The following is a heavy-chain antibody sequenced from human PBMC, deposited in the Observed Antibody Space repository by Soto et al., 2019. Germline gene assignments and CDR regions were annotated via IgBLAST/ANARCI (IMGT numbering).Heavy chain of an antibody. CDR1: GFTFSSYA. J-gene: IGHJ5*02. CDR2: ISGSGGST. Sequence: PGGSLRLSCAASGFTFSSYAMSWVRQAPGKGLEWVSAISGSGGSTYYADSVKGRFTISRDNSKNTLYLQMNSLRAEDTAVYYCANAGYSSSWYSSRWFDPWGQGTLVTVSS. D-gene: IGHD6-13*01. CDR3: ANAGYSSSWYSSRWFDP. V-gene: IGHV3-23*01.